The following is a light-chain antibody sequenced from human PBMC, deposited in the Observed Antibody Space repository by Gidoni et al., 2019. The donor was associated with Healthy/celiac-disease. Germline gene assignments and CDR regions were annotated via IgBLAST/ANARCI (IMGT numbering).Light chain of an antibody. V-gene: IGKV1-39*01. CDR1: QSISRY. CDR3: QQSYSTWT. Sequence: DIQLTQYPSSLSASVADRVTITCRASQSISRYLNWYQQKPGTAPKLLIYAASSLQSGVPSMFSGSGAGTDFTINISRLQHEDFANYYCQQSYSTWTFGQGTKVEIK. CDR2: AAS. J-gene: IGKJ1*01.